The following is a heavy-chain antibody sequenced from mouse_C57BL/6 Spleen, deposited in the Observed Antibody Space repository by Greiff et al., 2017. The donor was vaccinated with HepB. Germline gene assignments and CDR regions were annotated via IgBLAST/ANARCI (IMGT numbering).Heavy chain of an antibody. V-gene: IGHV1-69*01. Sequence: QVQLQQPGAELVMPGASVKLSCKASGYTFTSYWMHWVKQRPGQGLEWIGEIDPSDSYTNYNQKLKGKSTLTVDKSSSTAYMQLSSLTSEDSAVYYCARYSSYDYYAMDYWGQGTSVTVSS. D-gene: IGHD1-1*01. CDR3: ARYSSYDYYAMDY. CDR2: IDPSDSYT. J-gene: IGHJ4*01. CDR1: GYTFTSYW.